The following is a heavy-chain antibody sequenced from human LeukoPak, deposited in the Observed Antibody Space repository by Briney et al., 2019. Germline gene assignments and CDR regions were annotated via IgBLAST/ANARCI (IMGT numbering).Heavy chain of an antibody. CDR2: ISSSSSYI. Sequence: GGSLRLSCAASGFTFSDYYMSWIRQAPGKGLEWVSYISSSSSYIYYADSVKGRFTISRDNAKNSLYLQMNSLRAEDTAVYYCARGITMVRHQYYFDYWGQGTLVTVSS. V-gene: IGHV3-11*06. CDR3: ARGITMVRHQYYFDY. CDR1: GFTFSDYY. D-gene: IGHD3-10*01. J-gene: IGHJ4*02.